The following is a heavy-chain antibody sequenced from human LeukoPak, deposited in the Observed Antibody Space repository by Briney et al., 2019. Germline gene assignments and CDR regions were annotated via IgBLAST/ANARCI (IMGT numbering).Heavy chain of an antibody. J-gene: IGHJ3*02. D-gene: IGHD3-3*01. CDR2: INPSGGST. Sequence: ASVKVSCKASGYTFTSYYMHWARQAPGQGLEWMGIINPSGGSTSYAQKFQGRVTMTRDTSTSTVYMELSSLRSEDTAVYYCARASTAHYDFWTTLKPPDAFDIWGQGTMVTVSS. V-gene: IGHV1-46*01. CDR3: ARASTAHYDFWTTLKPPDAFDI. CDR1: GYTFTSYY.